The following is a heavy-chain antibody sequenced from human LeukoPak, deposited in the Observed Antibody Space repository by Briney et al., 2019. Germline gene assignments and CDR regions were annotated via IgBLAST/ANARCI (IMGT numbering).Heavy chain of an antibody. J-gene: IGHJ4*02. CDR2: ISYDGSNK. Sequence: PGGSLRLSCAASGFTFSSYGMHWVRQAPGKGLEWVGVISYDGSNKYYADSVKGRFTISRDNSKNTLYLQMNSLRAEDTAVYYCAKEFNDYWGQGTLVTVSS. V-gene: IGHV3-30*18. CDR3: AKEFNDY. CDR1: GFTFSSYG.